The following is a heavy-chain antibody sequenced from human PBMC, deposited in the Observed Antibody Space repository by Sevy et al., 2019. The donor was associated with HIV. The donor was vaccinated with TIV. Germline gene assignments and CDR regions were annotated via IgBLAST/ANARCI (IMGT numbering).Heavy chain of an antibody. CDR2: INPNSGDT. CDR3: ASPGGYRYGSLLDY. Sequence: ASVKVSCKASGYTFTDYYMHWVRQAPGQGLEWMGWINPNSGDTKYAQKFQGRVTLTRDTSISTAYMELSRLRSDDTDVYYCASPGGYRYGSLLDYWGQGTLVTVSS. D-gene: IGHD5-18*01. V-gene: IGHV1-2*02. J-gene: IGHJ4*02. CDR1: GYTFTDYY.